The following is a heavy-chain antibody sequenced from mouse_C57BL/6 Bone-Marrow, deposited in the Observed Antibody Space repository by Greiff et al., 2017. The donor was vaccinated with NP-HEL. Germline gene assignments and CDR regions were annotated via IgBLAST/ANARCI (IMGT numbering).Heavy chain of an antibody. Sequence: QVQLQQSGPELVKPGASVKISCKASGYAFSSSWMNWVKQRPGKGLEWIGRIYPGDGDTNYNGKFKGKATLTADKSSSTAYMQLSSLASEDSAVYFCARSWQDYWGQGTTLTVSS. CDR1: GYAFSSSW. CDR3: ARSWQDY. J-gene: IGHJ2*01. CDR2: IYPGDGDT. D-gene: IGHD6-1*01. V-gene: IGHV1-82*01.